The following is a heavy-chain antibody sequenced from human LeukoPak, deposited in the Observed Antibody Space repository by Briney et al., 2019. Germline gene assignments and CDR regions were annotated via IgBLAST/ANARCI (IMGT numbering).Heavy chain of an antibody. D-gene: IGHD3-22*01. J-gene: IGHJ3*02. CDR1: GGSISSGGYS. CDR2: IYHSGST. CDR3: ARGRRRITMIVVAPSYAFDI. V-gene: IGHV4-30-2*01. Sequence: PSETLSLTCAVSGGSISSGGYSWSWIRQPPGKGLEWIGYIYHSGSTYYNPSLKSRVTISVDRSKNQFSLKLSSVTAADTAVYYCARGRRRITMIVVAPSYAFDIWGQGTMVTVSS.